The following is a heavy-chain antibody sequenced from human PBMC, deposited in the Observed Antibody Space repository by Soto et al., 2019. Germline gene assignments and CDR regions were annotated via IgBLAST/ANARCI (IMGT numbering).Heavy chain of an antibody. V-gene: IGHV4-59*01. CDR3: ARGGSSWSSHYYYYYGMDV. D-gene: IGHD6-13*01. CDR2: IYYSGST. CDR1: GGSISSYY. Sequence: QVQLQESGPGLVKPSETLSLTCTVSGGSISSYYWSWIRQPPGKGLEWIGYIYYSGSTNYNPSLKSRVTISVDTSKNQFSLKLSSVTAADTAVYYCARGGSSWSSHYYYYYGMDVWGQGTTVTVSS. J-gene: IGHJ6*02.